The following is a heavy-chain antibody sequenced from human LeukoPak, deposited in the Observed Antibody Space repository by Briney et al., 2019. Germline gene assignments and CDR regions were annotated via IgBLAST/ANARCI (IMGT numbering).Heavy chain of an antibody. CDR3: ARDGRYCSGGSCYGEAFDI. D-gene: IGHD2-15*01. CDR1: GGSINSYY. J-gene: IGHJ3*02. Sequence: PSETLSLTCTVSGGSINSYYWSWIRQPAGKGLEWIGRMYTSGNTDYNPSLESRVTLSVDTSKNQFSLRLTSLTAADTAVYFCARDGRYCSGGSCYGEAFDIWGQGTMVTVSS. V-gene: IGHV4-4*07. CDR2: MYTSGNT.